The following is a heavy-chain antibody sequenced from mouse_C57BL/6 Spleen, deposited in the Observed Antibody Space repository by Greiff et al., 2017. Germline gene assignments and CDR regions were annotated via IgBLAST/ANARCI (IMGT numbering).Heavy chain of an antibody. V-gene: IGHV1-82*01. J-gene: IGHJ2*01. CDR1: GYAFSSSW. CDR3: ARETVYFDY. Sequence: QVQLQQSGPELVKPGASVKISCKASGYAFSSSWMNWVKQRPGKGLEWIGRMYPGDGDTNYNGKFKGKATLTADKSSSTAYMQLSSLTSEDSAVYCCARETVYFDYWGQGTTLTVSS. CDR2: MYPGDGDT.